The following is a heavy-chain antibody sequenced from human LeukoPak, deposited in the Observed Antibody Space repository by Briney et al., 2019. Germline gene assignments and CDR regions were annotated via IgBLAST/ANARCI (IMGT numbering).Heavy chain of an antibody. CDR1: GYTFTSYY. CDR2: INPSGGST. D-gene: IGHD3-9*01. V-gene: IGHV1-46*01. Sequence: ASVKVSCKASGYTFTSYYMHWVRQAPGQGLEWMGIINPSGGSTSYAQKFQGRVTMTRDTSTSTVYMELSSLRSEDTAVYYCARDRRDYYDILTGYYDYWGQGTLVTVSS. CDR3: ARDRRDYYDILTGYYDY. J-gene: IGHJ4*02.